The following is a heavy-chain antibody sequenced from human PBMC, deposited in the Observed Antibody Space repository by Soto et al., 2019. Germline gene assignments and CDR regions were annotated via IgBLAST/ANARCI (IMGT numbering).Heavy chain of an antibody. Sequence: SQTLSLTCAISGDSVSSNSATWDWIRHSPPRCLEWLVRTYYRSKWQTDYAPSVKSRISIDPDTSKNQFSLQLNSVTPEDTAVYFCVRRVGNSGFDCWGQGTLVTVSS. CDR2: TYYRSKWQT. V-gene: IGHV6-1*01. CDR1: GDSVSSNSAT. D-gene: IGHD6-25*01. CDR3: VRRVGNSGFDC. J-gene: IGHJ4*02.